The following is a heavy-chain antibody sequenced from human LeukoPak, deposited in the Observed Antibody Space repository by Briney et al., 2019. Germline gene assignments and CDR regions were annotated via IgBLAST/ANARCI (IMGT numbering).Heavy chain of an antibody. Sequence: GGSLRLSCAASGFTFSTHAMSWVRPAPGKGLEWVSTVVGSGSRTFYADSVKGRFTIARDNSKNTLYLQMNSLRAEDTAVYYCAKDQTDSDFWNGFGYMDVWGKGTTVTVSS. CDR1: GFTFSTHA. J-gene: IGHJ6*03. V-gene: IGHV3-23*01. CDR3: AKDQTDSDFWNGFGYMDV. CDR2: VVGSGSRT. D-gene: IGHD3-3*01.